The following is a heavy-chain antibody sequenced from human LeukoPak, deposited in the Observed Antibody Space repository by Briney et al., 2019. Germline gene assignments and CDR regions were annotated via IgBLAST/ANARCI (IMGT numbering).Heavy chain of an antibody. J-gene: IGHJ4*02. D-gene: IGHD6-13*01. Sequence: PGGSLRLSCAASGFTVSSNYMSWVRQAPGKGLEWVSVIYGGGSTYYADSVKGRFTISRDNSKNTLYLQMNSLRAEDTAVYYCARTGYSSSWYVGFDYWGQGTLVTVSS. V-gene: IGHV3-66*01. CDR1: GFTVSSNY. CDR2: IYGGGST. CDR3: ARTGYSSSWYVGFDY.